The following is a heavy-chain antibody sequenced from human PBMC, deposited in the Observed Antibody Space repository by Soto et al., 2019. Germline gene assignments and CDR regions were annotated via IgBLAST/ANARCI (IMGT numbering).Heavy chain of an antibody. CDR2: IYYSGET. V-gene: IGHV4-59*08. J-gene: IGHJ6*02. Sequence: QVQLQESGPGLVKPSETLSLTCTVSGDSISRYYWSWIRLSPGKGLEWIGYIYYSGETNYNPSVKSRVTISVDRTKNQFSLKLSSVTAADTAVCYCARHQGGEFLKGSGMDVWGQGTTVTVSS. CDR1: GDSISRYY. CDR3: ARHQGGEFLKGSGMDV. D-gene: IGHD3-10*01.